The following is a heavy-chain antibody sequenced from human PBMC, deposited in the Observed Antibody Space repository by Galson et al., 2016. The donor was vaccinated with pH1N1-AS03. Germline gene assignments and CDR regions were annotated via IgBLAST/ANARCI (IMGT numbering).Heavy chain of an antibody. CDR3: ARDNYYDTGAFYGHFDF. D-gene: IGHD3-22*01. V-gene: IGHV1-69*06. CDR1: EGTFSNFG. CDR2: FILIFGTA. Sequence: SVKVSCKASEGTFSNFGISWVRQAPGQGLEWMGGFILIFGTANVAQKFKGRVTITADNLELSSLRSDDTAVYYCARDNYYDTGAFYGHFDFWGQGTLLVVSS. J-gene: IGHJ4*02.